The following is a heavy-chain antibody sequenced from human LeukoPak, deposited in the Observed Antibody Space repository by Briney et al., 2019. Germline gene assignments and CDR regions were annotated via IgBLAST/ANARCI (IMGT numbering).Heavy chain of an antibody. V-gene: IGHV3-48*01. D-gene: IGHD3-22*01. Sequence: TGGSLRLSCAAPGFTFSRYSMNWVRQAPGKGLEWVSYISSSSSTIYYADSVKGRFTISRDNAKNSLYLQMNSLRAEDTALYYCAREGYDSSGYYFDYWGQGTLVTVSS. CDR1: GFTFSRYS. J-gene: IGHJ4*02. CDR3: AREGYDSSGYYFDY. CDR2: ISSSSSTI.